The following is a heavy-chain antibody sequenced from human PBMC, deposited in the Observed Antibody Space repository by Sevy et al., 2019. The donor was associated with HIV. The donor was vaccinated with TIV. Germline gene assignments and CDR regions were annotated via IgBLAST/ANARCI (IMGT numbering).Heavy chain of an antibody. CDR2: ISGSGVST. V-gene: IGHV3-23*01. D-gene: IGHD5-18*01. J-gene: IGHJ4*02. CDR1: GFTFSSYA. CDR3: AKGLAYGYTYLDF. Sequence: GGSLRLSCAVSGFTFSSYAMNWVRQSPGMGLEWVSGISGSGVSTYYADSVKGRFTISRDNSRNTLYLQINSLRAEDTALYYCAKGLAYGYTYLDFWGQGTLVTVSS.